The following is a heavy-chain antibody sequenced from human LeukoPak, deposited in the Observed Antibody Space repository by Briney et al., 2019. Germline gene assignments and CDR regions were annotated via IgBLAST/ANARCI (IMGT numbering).Heavy chain of an antibody. V-gene: IGHV4-4*09. CDR1: GGSISSYY. Sequence: SETLSLTCTISGGSISSYYWSWIRQPPGKELAGIGYIYTSGSTNYNPSLKSRVTISVDTSKNQFSLKLSSVTAAATAVYYCAGLNKEYYFDYWGQGTLVTVSS. CDR2: IYTSGST. CDR3: AGLNKEYYFDY. J-gene: IGHJ4*02. D-gene: IGHD3-10*01.